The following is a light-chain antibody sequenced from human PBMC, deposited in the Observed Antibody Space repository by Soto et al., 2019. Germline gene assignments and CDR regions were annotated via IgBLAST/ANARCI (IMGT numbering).Light chain of an antibody. CDR1: PSVSSS. V-gene: IGKV3-11*01. Sequence: EIVLTQSPATLSLSPGARATLSCSASPSVSSSLAWYQQKPVQAPRLLLYEASNRATGIPARFSGSGSGTDFTLTISSLEPEDFAVYYCQQRSNWPTWTVGQGTKVESK. CDR2: EAS. J-gene: IGKJ1*01. CDR3: QQRSNWPTWT.